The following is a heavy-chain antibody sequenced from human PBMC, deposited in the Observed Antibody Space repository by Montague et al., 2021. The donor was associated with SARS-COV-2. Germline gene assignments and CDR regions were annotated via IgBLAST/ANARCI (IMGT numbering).Heavy chain of an antibody. V-gene: IGHV3-23*03. Sequence: SLRLSCATSGFAFSKFAMHWVRQAPGTGLEWVAVVHSGGSSKDYADSVKGRFTISRDNSKNILSLQMNTLRAEDTAVYFCAKGQLSGVGYGLDVWGQGTTVTVSS. J-gene: IGHJ6*02. D-gene: IGHD7-27*01. CDR2: VHSGGSSK. CDR3: AKGQLSGVGYGLDV. CDR1: GFAFSKFA.